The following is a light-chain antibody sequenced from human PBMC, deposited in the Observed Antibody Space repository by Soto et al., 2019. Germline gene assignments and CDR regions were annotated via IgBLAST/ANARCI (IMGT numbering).Light chain of an antibody. V-gene: IGKV1-13*02. CDR2: DAS. CDR3: QQFNSYQV. J-gene: IGKJ4*01. Sequence: AIQLTQSPSSLSASVGDRVTITCRASQGISSALAWYQQKPGKAPKLLIYDASSLESGVPSRFSGSGSGTDFTLTISSLQPEDFATYYCQQFNSYQVFGGGTKVEIK. CDR1: QGISSA.